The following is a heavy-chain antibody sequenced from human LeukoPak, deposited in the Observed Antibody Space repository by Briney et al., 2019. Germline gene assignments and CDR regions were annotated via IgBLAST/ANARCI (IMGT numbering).Heavy chain of an antibody. Sequence: SETLSLTCTVSGGSISSGDYYWSWIRQPPGKGLEWIGYIYYSGSTYYNPSLKSRVTISIDRSRNQFSLKLSSVTAADTAVYYCAGDYGSGSYRFDYWGQGTLVTVSS. J-gene: IGHJ4*02. V-gene: IGHV4-30-4*08. CDR2: IYYSGST. CDR3: AGDYGSGSYRFDY. CDR1: GGSISSGDYY. D-gene: IGHD3-10*01.